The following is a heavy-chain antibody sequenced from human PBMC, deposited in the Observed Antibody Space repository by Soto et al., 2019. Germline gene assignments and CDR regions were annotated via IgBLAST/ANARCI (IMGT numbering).Heavy chain of an antibody. CDR2: IKQDGSEK. J-gene: IGHJ3*02. D-gene: IGHD6-19*01. Sequence: EVQLVESGGGLVQPGGSLRLSCAASGFTFSSYWMSWVRQAPGKGLEWVANIKQDGSEKYYVDSVKGRFTISRDNAKNSLYLLMNRLRAEDTAVYYCARDWVAVAASNAFDIWGQGTMVTVSS. CDR3: ARDWVAVAASNAFDI. V-gene: IGHV3-7*01. CDR1: GFTFSSYW.